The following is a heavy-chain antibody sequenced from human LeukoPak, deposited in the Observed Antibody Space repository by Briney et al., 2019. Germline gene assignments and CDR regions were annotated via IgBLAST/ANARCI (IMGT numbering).Heavy chain of an antibody. J-gene: IGHJ6*04. Sequence: SVKVSCKASGGTFSSYAISWVRQAPGQGLEWMGGIMPIFGTANYAQKFQGRVTITADESTSTAYMELSSLRSEDTAVYYCARDQGTGGGYYYYGMDVWGKGTTVTVSS. D-gene: IGHD1-14*01. CDR1: GGTFSSYA. CDR3: ARDQGTGGGYYYYGMDV. V-gene: IGHV1-69*13. CDR2: IMPIFGTA.